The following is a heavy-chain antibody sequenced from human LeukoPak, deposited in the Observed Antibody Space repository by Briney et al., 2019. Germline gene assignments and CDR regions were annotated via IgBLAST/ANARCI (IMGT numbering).Heavy chain of an antibody. V-gene: IGHV3-23*01. Sequence: GGSLRLSCTASGFPFSSYAMTWVRQAPGKGLEWVSGISGSGGSTFYADSVKGRFTISRDNPKKTLSLQMNSLRAEDTAVYYCANAPSYGLPLNWGQGTLVTVSP. CDR1: GFPFSSYA. J-gene: IGHJ4*02. D-gene: IGHD4-17*01. CDR3: ANAPSYGLPLN. CDR2: ISGSGGST.